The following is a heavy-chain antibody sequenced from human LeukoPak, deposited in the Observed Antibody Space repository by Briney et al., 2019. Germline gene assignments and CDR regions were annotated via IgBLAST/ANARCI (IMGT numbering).Heavy chain of an antibody. J-gene: IGHJ6*03. CDR2: IRYDGSNK. V-gene: IGHV3-30*02. D-gene: IGHD5-18*01. Sequence: GGSLRLSCAASGFTFSSYGMHWVRQAPGKGLEWVAFIRYDGSNKYYADSVKGRFTISRDNSKNTLYLQMNSLRAEDTAVYYCAKVSEGYSYGYNYYYYMDVWGKGTTVTISS. CDR3: AKVSEGYSYGYNYYYYMDV. CDR1: GFTFSSYG.